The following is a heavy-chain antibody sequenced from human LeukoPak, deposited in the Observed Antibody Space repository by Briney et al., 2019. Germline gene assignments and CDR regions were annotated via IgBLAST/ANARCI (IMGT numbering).Heavy chain of an antibody. CDR1: GGSISSSSYY. V-gene: IGHV4-39*07. D-gene: IGHD3-22*01. CDR2: IYYSGST. Sequence: PSETLSLTCTVSGGSISSSSYYWGWIRQPPGKGLEWIGSIYYSGSTYYNPSLKSRVTISVDTSKNQFSLKLSSVTAADMAVYYCARDYYDSSGHNWFDPWGQGTLVTVSS. CDR3: ARDYYDSSGHNWFDP. J-gene: IGHJ5*02.